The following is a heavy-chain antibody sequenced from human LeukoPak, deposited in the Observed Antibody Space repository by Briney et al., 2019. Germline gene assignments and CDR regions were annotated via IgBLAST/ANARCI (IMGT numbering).Heavy chain of an antibody. CDR3: ARVVGTYYFDY. Sequence: WVRQPPGKGLEWIGSIYYSGSTYYNPSLKSRVTISVDTSKNQFSLKLSSVTAADTAVYYCARVVGTYYFDYWGQGTLVTVSS. D-gene: IGHD1-1*01. V-gene: IGHV4-39*07. CDR2: IYYSGST. J-gene: IGHJ4*02.